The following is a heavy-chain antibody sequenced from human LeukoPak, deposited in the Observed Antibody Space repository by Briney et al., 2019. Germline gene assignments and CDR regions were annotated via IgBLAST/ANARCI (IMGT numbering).Heavy chain of an antibody. V-gene: IGHV3-30*02. J-gene: IGHJ4*02. CDR2: IRFDGRDE. Sequence: GGSLRLSCAASGFTFRNFGMHWVRQAPGKGLEWVAFIRFDGRDEYYVDSLKGRFTISRDNSKNTVYLQMNGLTSEDTALYYCAQVGVDSASTLVDHWGQGTLVIVSS. CDR1: GFTFRNFG. CDR3: AQVGVDSASTLVDH. D-gene: IGHD2-8*02.